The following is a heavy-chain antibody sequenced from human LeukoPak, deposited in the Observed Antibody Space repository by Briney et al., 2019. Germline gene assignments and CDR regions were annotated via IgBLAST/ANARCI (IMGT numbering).Heavy chain of an antibody. V-gene: IGHV1-24*01. D-gene: IGHD3-22*01. Sequence: RASVKVSCKVSGYTLTELSVHWVRQAPGKGLEWMGGFDPEDGETIYAQKFQGRVTMTEDTSTDTAYMELSSLRSEDTAVYYCATRVEYYYDSSGSLYYFDYWGQGTLVTVSS. CDR3: ATRVEYYYDSSGSLYYFDY. CDR1: GYTLTELS. CDR2: FDPEDGET. J-gene: IGHJ4*02.